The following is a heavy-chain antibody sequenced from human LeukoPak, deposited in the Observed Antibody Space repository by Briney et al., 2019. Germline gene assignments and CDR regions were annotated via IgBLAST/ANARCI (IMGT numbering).Heavy chain of an antibody. CDR2: ISWNSGSI. CDR3: AKAAEAAAGHVIDY. J-gene: IGHJ4*02. D-gene: IGHD6-13*01. Sequence: VRSLRLSCAPSVFTFDDYAMHSGRQAPGKRLEWVLGISWNSGSIGYADSVKGRFTISRDNAKNSLYLQMNSLRAQDTVLYYCAKAAEAAAGHVIDYWGQGTLVTVSS. CDR1: VFTFDDYA. V-gene: IGHV3-9*01.